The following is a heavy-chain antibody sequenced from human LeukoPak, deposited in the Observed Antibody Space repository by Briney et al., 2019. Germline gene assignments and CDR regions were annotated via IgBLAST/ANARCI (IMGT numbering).Heavy chain of an antibody. D-gene: IGHD2-2*01. CDR1: GGSINSYY. Sequence: SETLFLTCTVSGGSINSYYWSWIRQPPRKGLEWIGYIYYSGSTNYNPSLKSRVTISVDTSKNQFSLKLSSVTAADTAVYYCARHGSTYALRNWGQGTLVTVSS. V-gene: IGHV4-59*08. CDR2: IYYSGST. J-gene: IGHJ4*02. CDR3: ARHGSTYALRN.